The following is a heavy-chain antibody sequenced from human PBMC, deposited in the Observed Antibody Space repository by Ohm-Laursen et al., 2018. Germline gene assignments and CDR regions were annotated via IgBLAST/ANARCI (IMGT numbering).Heavy chain of an antibody. CDR2: INHSGST. CDR1: GGSFSGYY. V-gene: IGHV4-34*01. D-gene: IGHD6-19*01. J-gene: IGHJ4*02. Sequence: SDTLSLTCSVYGGSFSGYYWSWIRQPPGKGLEWIGEINHSGSTNYNPSLKSRVTISADTSKNQFSLKLSSVTAADTAVYYCARGAVAGSFDYWGQGTLVTVSS. CDR3: ARGAVAGSFDY.